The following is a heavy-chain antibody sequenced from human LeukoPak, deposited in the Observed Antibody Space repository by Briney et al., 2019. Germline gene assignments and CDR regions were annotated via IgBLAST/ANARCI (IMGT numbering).Heavy chain of an antibody. D-gene: IGHD3-9*01. V-gene: IGHV3-30*18. CDR3: AKGGILRYFDWYTF. J-gene: IGHJ4*02. Sequence: PGGSLRLSCAASGFTFSSYGMHWVRQAPGKGLEWVAVISYDGSNKYYADSVKGRFTISRDNSKNTLYLQMNSLRAEDTAVYYCAKGGILRYFDWYTFWGQGTLVTVSS. CDR2: ISYDGSNK. CDR1: GFTFSSYG.